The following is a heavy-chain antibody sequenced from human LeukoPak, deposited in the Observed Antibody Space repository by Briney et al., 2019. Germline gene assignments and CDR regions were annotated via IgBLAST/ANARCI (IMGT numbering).Heavy chain of an antibody. D-gene: IGHD3-22*01. J-gene: IGHJ4*02. CDR1: GFTFTSYG. Sequence: RRSLRLSCAASGFTFTSYGINRVRQAPSPRLKWLAVISYDVTNKYYANTVNARFPISRDNSKNSLYLQMNSLRAEDTAVYYCAKDGDGWDYYDSSGYYYPDYWGQGTLVTVSS. CDR3: AKDGDGWDYYDSSGYYYPDY. CDR2: ISYDVTNK. V-gene: IGHV3-30*18.